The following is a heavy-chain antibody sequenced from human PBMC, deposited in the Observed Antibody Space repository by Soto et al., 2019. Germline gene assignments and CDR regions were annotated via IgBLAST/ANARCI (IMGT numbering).Heavy chain of an antibody. CDR2: ISSSSSYT. CDR3: ASRGVTTPYGLDV. V-gene: IGHV3-11*05. J-gene: IGHJ6*01. CDR1: GFTFSDYY. Sequence: QVQLVESGGGLVKPGGSLRLSCAASGFTFSDYYMSWIRQAPGKGLEWVSYISSSSSYTNYADSVKGRFTISRDNAKNSLYLQMNSLRGEDTAVYYCASRGVTTPYGLDVWGQGTTVTVSA. D-gene: IGHD4-17*01.